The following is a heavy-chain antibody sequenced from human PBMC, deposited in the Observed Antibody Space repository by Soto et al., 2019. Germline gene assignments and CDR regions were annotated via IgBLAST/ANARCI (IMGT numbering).Heavy chain of an antibody. V-gene: IGHV2-5*02. CDR1: GFSFSTRGVG. CDR3: AQRNYSSPFDY. CDR2: IYWDADK. Sequence: SGPTLVNPTQTLTLTCTFSGFSFSTRGVGVGWIRQPPGKALEWLALIYWDADKRYNPSLKRRLTITKDTSKNQLVLTMTNMDPVDTATYYCAQRNYSSPFDYGGQGTLVTVPS. D-gene: IGHD6-6*01. J-gene: IGHJ4*02.